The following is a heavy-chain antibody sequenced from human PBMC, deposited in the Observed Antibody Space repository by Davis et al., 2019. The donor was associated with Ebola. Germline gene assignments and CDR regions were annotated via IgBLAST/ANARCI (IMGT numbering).Heavy chain of an antibody. CDR3: SRGEY. Sequence: PGGSLRPSCAASGFTFRSYAIHWVRQAPGKGLEWVAVIAYDGTTQYYADSVKGRFTISRDNAKNSLSLQMNSLRVEDTAVYYCSRGEYWGQGTLVTV. CDR2: IAYDGTTQ. CDR1: GFTFRSYA. D-gene: IGHD2/OR15-2a*01. J-gene: IGHJ1*01. V-gene: IGHV3-30-3*01.